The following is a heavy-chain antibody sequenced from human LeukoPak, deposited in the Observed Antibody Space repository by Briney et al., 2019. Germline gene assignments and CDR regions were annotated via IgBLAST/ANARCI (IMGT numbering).Heavy chain of an antibody. D-gene: IGHD6-19*01. CDR2: ISSSSSYI. J-gene: IGHJ4*02. CDR1: GFTVSSYS. Sequence: GGSLRLSCAASGFTVSSYSMNWVRQAPGKGLEWVSSISSSSSYIYYADSVKGRFTISRDNAKNSLYLQMNSLRAEDTAVYYCARREGYSSGWYEDYWGQGTLVTVSS. V-gene: IGHV3-21*01. CDR3: ARREGYSSGWYEDY.